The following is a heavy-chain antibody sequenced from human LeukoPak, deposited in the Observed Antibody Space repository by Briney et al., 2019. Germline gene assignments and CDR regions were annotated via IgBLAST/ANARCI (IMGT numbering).Heavy chain of an antibody. CDR2: IIPRGGAT. Sequence: ASVKVSCKASGYMFINDYIHWVRRAPGQGRKWMGRIIPRGGATIYAQNFQGRLTVTRDTSTSTVLMELTSLRSEDTAVYYCARDGSHWDFDSWGQGTLVTVSS. CDR3: ARDGSHWDFDS. J-gene: IGHJ4*02. V-gene: IGHV1-46*01. CDR1: GYMFINDY. D-gene: IGHD7-27*01.